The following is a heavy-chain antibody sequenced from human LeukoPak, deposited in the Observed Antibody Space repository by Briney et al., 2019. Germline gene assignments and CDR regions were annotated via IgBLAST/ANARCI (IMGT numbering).Heavy chain of an antibody. V-gene: IGHV4-61*02. CDR2: IYTSGNT. J-gene: IGHJ4*02. D-gene: IGHD2-21*01. CDR3: ARVGDSYYFDY. CDR1: GGSISSGSYY. Sequence: PSETLSLTCTVSGGSISSGSYYWSWIRQPAGKGLEWIGRIYTSGNTNYNPSLKSRVTISVDTSKNQFSLKLSSVTAADTAVYYCARVGDSYYFDYWGQGTLVTVSS.